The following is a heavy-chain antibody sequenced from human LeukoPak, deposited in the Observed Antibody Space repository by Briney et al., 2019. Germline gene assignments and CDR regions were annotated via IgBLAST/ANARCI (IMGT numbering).Heavy chain of an antibody. J-gene: IGHJ6*04. CDR1: GFTFSTYW. CDR3: AELGITMIGGV. Sequence: GGSLRLSCAASGFTFSTYWMNWVRQAPGKGLEWVSYISSSGSTIYYADSVRGRFTISRDNAKNSLYLQMNSLRAEDTAVYYCAELGITMIGGVWGKGTTVTISS. CDR2: ISSSGSTI. V-gene: IGHV3-48*04. D-gene: IGHD3-10*02.